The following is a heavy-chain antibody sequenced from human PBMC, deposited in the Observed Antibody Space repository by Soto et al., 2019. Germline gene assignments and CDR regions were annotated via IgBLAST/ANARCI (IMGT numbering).Heavy chain of an antibody. J-gene: IGHJ4*02. CDR3: ARRSYDSSGLASGYFDY. D-gene: IGHD3-22*01. CDR2: INPIFGTA. V-gene: IGHV1-69*01. CDR1: GGTFSSYA. Sequence: QVQLVQSGAEVKKPGSSVKVSCTASGGTFSSYAISWVRQAPGQGLEWMGGINPIFGTANYAQKFQGRVTITADESTSTAYMELSSLRSEDTAVYYCARRSYDSSGLASGYFDYWGQGTLVTVSS.